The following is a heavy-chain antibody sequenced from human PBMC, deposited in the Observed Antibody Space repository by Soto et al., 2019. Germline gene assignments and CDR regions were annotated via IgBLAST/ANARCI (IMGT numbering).Heavy chain of an antibody. Sequence: EVQLLESGGGLVQSGGSLRLSCAASGFTFSTYAMSWVRQAPGKGLEWVSGISGSGGSTYYADSVKGRFAIYRENSNNTLDLQMTSLRAEDSAVYYCAKPSLWFGEFYYVDFWAQGNLVTVSS. J-gene: IGHJ4*02. CDR3: AKPSLWFGEFYYVDF. CDR1: GFTFSTYA. D-gene: IGHD3-10*01. CDR2: ISGSGGST. V-gene: IGHV3-23*01.